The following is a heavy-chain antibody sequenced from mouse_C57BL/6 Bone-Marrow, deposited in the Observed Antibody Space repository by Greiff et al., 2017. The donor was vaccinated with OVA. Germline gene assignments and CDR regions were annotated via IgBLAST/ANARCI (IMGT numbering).Heavy chain of an antibody. CDR1: GYSFTGYF. Sequence: EVQRVESGPELVKPGASVKISCKASGYSFTGYFMNWVKQSHGKSLEWIGRINPYNGDTFYNQKFKGKATLTVDKSSSTAHMELLSLTSEDFAVYYCARSYYFYYYGSSLYAMDYWGQGTSVTVSS. V-gene: IGHV1-37*01. D-gene: IGHD1-1*01. J-gene: IGHJ4*01. CDR2: INPYNGDT. CDR3: ARSYYFYYYGSSLYAMDY.